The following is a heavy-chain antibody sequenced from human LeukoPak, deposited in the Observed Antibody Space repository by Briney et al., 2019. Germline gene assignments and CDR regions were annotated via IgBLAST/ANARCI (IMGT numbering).Heavy chain of an antibody. CDR2: IYSSGST. CDR1: GDSISSYY. V-gene: IGHV4-59*08. Sequence: ASETLSLTCTVSGDSISSYYWSWIRQAAGKGLEWIGYIYSSGSTNYNPSLKSRVTISIDTSKNQFSLRLSSVTAADTAIYYCARYSSSVLAAGGTSRWFDPWGQGTLVTVSS. D-gene: IGHD6-13*01. J-gene: IGHJ5*02. CDR3: ARYSSSVLAAGGTSRWFDP.